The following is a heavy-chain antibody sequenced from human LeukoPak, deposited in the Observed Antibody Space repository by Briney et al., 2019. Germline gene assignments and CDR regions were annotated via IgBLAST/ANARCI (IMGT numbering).Heavy chain of an antibody. J-gene: IGHJ5*02. CDR1: GFTFSSYA. V-gene: IGHV3-30-3*02. CDR3: AKRRSPYNWFDP. Sequence: PGGSLRLSCAASGFTFSSYAMHWVRQAPGKGLEWVAVISYDGSNKYYADSVKGRFTISRDNSKNTLYLQMNSLRAEDTAVYYCAKRRSPYNWFDPWGQGTLVTVSS. CDR2: ISYDGSNK.